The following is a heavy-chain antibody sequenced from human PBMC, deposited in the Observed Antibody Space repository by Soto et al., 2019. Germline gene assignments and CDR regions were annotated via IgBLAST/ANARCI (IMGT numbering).Heavy chain of an antibody. V-gene: IGHV1-18*01. CDR3: AGVVSSIAAENWFDP. D-gene: IGHD6-13*01. CDR2: ISAYNGNT. J-gene: IGHJ5*02. CDR1: GYTFTSYG. Sequence: ASVKVSCRASGYTFTSYGISWVRQAPGQGLEWMGWISAYNGNTNYAQKLQGRGTMTTDTSTSTAYMGLRGLRSDDTAVYYCAGVVSSIAAENWFDPWGQGTLVTVSS.